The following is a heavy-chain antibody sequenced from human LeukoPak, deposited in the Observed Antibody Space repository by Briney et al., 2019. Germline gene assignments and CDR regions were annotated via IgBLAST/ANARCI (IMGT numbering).Heavy chain of an antibody. CDR2: ISYDGSNK. CDR3: AREGWDLNALDI. V-gene: IGHV3-30*03. D-gene: IGHD1-26*01. J-gene: IGHJ3*02. Sequence: GGSLRLSCAASGFTFSSYGMHWVRQAPGKGLEWVAVISYDGSNKYYADSVKGRFTISRDNSKNSLYLQMSSLRAEDTAIYYCAREGWDLNALDIWGQGTMVTVSP. CDR1: GFTFSSYG.